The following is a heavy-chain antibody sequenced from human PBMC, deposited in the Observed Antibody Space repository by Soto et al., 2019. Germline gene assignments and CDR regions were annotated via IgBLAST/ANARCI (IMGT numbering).Heavy chain of an antibody. CDR1: GDSINNLY. Sequence: PSETLSLTCTVSGDSINNLYWIWIRQPPGKGLEWIGYINYSETTNYSPSLRSRLTMAVDTSQNRISLPLRSVTAADTAVYFCARGGWTNDFWGPGIMVTVSS. V-gene: IGHV4-59*11. J-gene: IGHJ4*02. D-gene: IGHD2-15*01. CDR2: INYSETT. CDR3: ARGGWTNDF.